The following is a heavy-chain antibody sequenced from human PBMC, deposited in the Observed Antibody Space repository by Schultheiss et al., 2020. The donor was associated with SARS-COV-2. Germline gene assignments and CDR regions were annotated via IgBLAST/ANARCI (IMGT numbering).Heavy chain of an antibody. CDR1: GFTFSSYA. CDR3: ARTEVGYDSSGYFDY. CDR2: ISYDGSNK. V-gene: IGHV3-30*04. D-gene: IGHD3-22*01. J-gene: IGHJ4*02. Sequence: SCAASGFTFSSYAMHWVRQAPGKGLEWVAVISYDGSNKYYADSVKGRFTISRDNSKNTLYLQMNSLRAEDTAVYYCARTEVGYDSSGYFDYWGQGTLVTVSS.